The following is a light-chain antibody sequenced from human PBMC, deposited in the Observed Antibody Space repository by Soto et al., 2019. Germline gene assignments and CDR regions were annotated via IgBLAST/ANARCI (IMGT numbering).Light chain of an antibody. V-gene: IGLV2-23*01. CDR3: CSYAGRSTWV. J-gene: IGLJ3*02. CDR2: EGS. Sequence: QSALTQPASVSGSPGQSITISCTGTGRDVGSYNLVSWYQHHPGKAPKLMIYEGSKRPSGVSNRFSGSKSGNTASLTISGLQAEDEADYYCCSYAGRSTWVFGGGTKLTVL. CDR1: GRDVGSYNL.